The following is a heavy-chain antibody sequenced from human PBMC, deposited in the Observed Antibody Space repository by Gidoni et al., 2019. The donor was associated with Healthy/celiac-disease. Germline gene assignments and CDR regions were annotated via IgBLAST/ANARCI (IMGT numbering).Heavy chain of an antibody. Sequence: QLQLQESGSGLVKPSQTLSLTCAVSGGSISSGGYSWSWIRQPPGKGLEWIGYIYHSGSTYYNPSLKSRVTISVDRSKNQFSLKLSSVTAADTAVYYCARAGVDFWSGYGPYMDVWGKGTTVTVSS. J-gene: IGHJ6*03. CDR2: IYHSGST. CDR1: GGSISSGGYS. CDR3: ARAGVDFWSGYGPYMDV. V-gene: IGHV4-30-2*01. D-gene: IGHD3-3*01.